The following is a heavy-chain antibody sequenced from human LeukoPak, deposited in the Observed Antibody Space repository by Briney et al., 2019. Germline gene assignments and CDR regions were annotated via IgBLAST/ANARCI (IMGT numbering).Heavy chain of an antibody. CDR1: GFTFNNNA. CDR3: ARQSGYSGYEGYFDY. J-gene: IGHJ4*02. CDR2: ISGSGGST. V-gene: IGHV3-23*01. Sequence: PGGSLRLSCAASGFTFNNNAMNWVRQAPGKGLEWVSAISGSGGSTYYADSVKGRFTISRDNAKNSLYLQMNSLRAEDAAVYYCARQSGYSGYEGYFDYWGQGTLVTVSS. D-gene: IGHD5-12*01.